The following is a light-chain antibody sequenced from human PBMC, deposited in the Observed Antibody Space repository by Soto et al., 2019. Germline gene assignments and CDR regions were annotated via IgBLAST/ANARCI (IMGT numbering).Light chain of an antibody. V-gene: IGKV3-20*01. CDR2: GAS. CDR3: QQYGSSPWT. Sequence: IVLTPSPGTLSLSPGERATLSCRASQSVSSNYLAWYQQKPGQAPRPLIYGASSRATGIPDRFSGSGAGTDFTLTISRLEPEDFAVYYCQQYGSSPWTFGQGTKVDIK. J-gene: IGKJ1*01. CDR1: QSVSSNY.